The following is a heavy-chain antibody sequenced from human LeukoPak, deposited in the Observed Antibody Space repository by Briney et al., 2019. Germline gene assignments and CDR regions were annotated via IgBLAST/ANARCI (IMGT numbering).Heavy chain of an antibody. D-gene: IGHD3-22*01. CDR1: GGTFSSYA. CDR3: ARDTVYYDSSDYYYYYYGMEV. Sequence: ASVKVSCKASGGTFSSYAISWVRQAPGQGLEWMGRIIPILGIANYAQKFQGRVTITADKSTSTAYMELSSLRSEDTAVYYCARDTVYYDSSDYYYYYYGMEVWGQGATVTVSS. CDR2: IIPILGIA. V-gene: IGHV1-69*04. J-gene: IGHJ6*02.